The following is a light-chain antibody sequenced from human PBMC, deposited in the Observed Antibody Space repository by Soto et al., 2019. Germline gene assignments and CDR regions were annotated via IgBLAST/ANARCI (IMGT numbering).Light chain of an antibody. V-gene: IGLV1-40*01. CDR1: SSNIGAGHV. J-gene: IGLJ2*01. Sequence: QSVLTQPPSVSWAPGQRVTISCTGSSSNIGAGHVVHWYQQFPGRAPNLLIYGSSNRPSGVPDRFSGSKSGTSASLAITGLQAEDEADYYCQSYDNGLSASVFGGGTQLTVL. CDR2: GSS. CDR3: QSYDNGLSASV.